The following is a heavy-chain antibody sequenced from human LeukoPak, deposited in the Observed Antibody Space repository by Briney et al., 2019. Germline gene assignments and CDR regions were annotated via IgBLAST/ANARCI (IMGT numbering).Heavy chain of an antibody. CDR2: IWYDGSNK. CDR1: GFTFSSYG. D-gene: IGHD3-10*01. V-gene: IGHV3-33*06. J-gene: IGHJ4*02. Sequence: PGRSLRLSCAASGFTFSSYGMHWVRQAPGKGLEWVAVIWYDGSNKYYADSVKGRFTISRDNSKNTLYLQMNSLITEDTTVYYYAKPGFGELYYFDYWGQATLVTASS. CDR3: AKPGFGELYYFDY.